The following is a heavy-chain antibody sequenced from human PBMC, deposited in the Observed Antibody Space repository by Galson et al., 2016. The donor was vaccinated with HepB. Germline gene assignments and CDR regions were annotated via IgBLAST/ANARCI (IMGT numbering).Heavy chain of an antibody. CDR2: VYGADSES. CDR3: AGLGGYTGHDWMSND. D-gene: IGHD5-12*01. V-gene: IGHV5-51*01. Sequence: QSGAEVKKPGESLKISCKGSGYSFISYWIAWVRQKPGKGLEWMGMVYGADSESRYSPSFQGQVSISADKSITTAYLQWSSLKASDTAISYCAGLGGYTGHDWMSNDWGQGTLVTVSP. CDR1: GYSFISYW. J-gene: IGHJ4*02.